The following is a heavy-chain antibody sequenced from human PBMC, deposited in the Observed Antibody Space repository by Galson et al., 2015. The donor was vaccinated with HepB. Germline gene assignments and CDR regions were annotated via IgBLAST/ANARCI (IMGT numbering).Heavy chain of an antibody. CDR3: ARAAYCGGDCYWGPWYFDL. Sequence: SETLSLTCTVSGGSISSSSYYWGWIRQPPGKGLEWIGSIYYSGSTYYNPSLKSRVTISVDTSKNQFSLKLSSVTAANTAVYYCARAAYCGGDCYWGPWYFDLWGRGTLVTVSS. V-gene: IGHV4-39*07. D-gene: IGHD2-21*02. CDR2: IYYSGST. J-gene: IGHJ2*01. CDR1: GGSISSSSYY.